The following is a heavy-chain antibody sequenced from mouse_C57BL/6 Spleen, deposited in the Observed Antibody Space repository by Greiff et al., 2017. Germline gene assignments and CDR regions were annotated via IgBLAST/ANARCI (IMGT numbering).Heavy chain of an antibody. Sequence: EVQLQQSGPELVKPGASVKISCKASGYSFTGYYMNWVKQSPEKSLEWIGEINPSTGGNTYNQKFKAKATLTVDKSSSTAYMQLKGLTSEGSAIYYCAVYGNYVGFAYWGQGTLVTVSA. V-gene: IGHV1-42*01. CDR2: INPSTGGN. D-gene: IGHD2-1*01. CDR3: AVYGNYVGFAY. CDR1: GYSFTGYY. J-gene: IGHJ3*01.